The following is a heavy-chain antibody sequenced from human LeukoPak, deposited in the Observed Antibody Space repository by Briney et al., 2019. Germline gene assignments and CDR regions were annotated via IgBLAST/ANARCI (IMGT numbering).Heavy chain of an antibody. D-gene: IGHD3-3*01. CDR1: GYSFTNYW. V-gene: IGHV5-51*01. CDR3: ARCDFWSGYQIDY. Sequence: GESLKVSCKGSGYSFTNYWIGWVRQMPGKGLEWMGIIYPGDSDTRYSPSFQGQVTISADKSISTAYLQWSSLKASDTAMYYCARCDFWSGYQIDYWGQGTLVTVSS. J-gene: IGHJ4*02. CDR2: IYPGDSDT.